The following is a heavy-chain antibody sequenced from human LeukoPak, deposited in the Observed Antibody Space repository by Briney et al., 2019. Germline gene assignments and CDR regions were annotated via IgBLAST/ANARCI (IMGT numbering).Heavy chain of an antibody. CDR2: IYSGGST. CDR1: GFTVSSNY. J-gene: IGHJ4*02. Sequence: GGSLRLSCAASGFTVSSNYMSWVRQAPGKGLEWVSLIYSGGSTYYADSVKGRFTISRDSSKNTLYLQMNSLRAEDTAVYYCARQAESSGWFYFDYWGQGTLVTVSS. D-gene: IGHD6-19*01. CDR3: ARQAESSGWFYFDY. V-gene: IGHV3-53*01.